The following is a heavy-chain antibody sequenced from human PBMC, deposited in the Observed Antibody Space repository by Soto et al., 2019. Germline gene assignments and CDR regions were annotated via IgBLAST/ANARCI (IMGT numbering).Heavy chain of an antibody. CDR1: GFTFSSYG. J-gene: IGHJ6*02. CDR2: IWYDGSNK. Sequence: QVQLVESGGGVVQPGRSLRLSCAASGFTFSSYGMHWVRQAPGKGLEWVAVIWYDGSNKYYADSVKGRFTISRDNSKNTLYLQMNSLRAEDTAVYYCARDHGLAAAGPGYYYYYGMDVWGQGTTVTVSS. V-gene: IGHV3-33*01. CDR3: ARDHGLAAAGPGYYYYYGMDV. D-gene: IGHD6-13*01.